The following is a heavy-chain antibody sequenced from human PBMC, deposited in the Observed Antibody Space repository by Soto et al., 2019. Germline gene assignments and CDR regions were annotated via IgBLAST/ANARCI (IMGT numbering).Heavy chain of an antibody. Sequence: GESLKISCKGSGYSFTNYWLGWVRQMPGKGLEWMGIIYPGDSDTRYSPSFQGQVTFSADKSISTAYLQWSSLKASDTAMYYCARRLGYSYGYGPNYFDYSGQGTLVTVSS. CDR3: ARRLGYSYGYGPNYFDY. CDR2: IYPGDSDT. CDR1: GYSFTNYW. D-gene: IGHD5-18*01. V-gene: IGHV5-51*01. J-gene: IGHJ4*02.